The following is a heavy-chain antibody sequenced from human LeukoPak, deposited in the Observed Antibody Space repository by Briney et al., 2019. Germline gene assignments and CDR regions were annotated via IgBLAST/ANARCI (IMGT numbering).Heavy chain of an antibody. CDR2: IKTKADGGTA. Sequence: NTGGSLRLSCAASGLTFTNARMNWVRQAPGKGLEWVGRIKTKADGGTADYAAPVMARFIISRDDSKNTVYLQMNSLKTEDTAVYYCTTELVPAAISAILDYWGQGTLVTVSS. V-gene: IGHV3-15*01. J-gene: IGHJ4*02. D-gene: IGHD2-2*01. CDR3: TTELVPAAISAILDY. CDR1: GLTFTNAR.